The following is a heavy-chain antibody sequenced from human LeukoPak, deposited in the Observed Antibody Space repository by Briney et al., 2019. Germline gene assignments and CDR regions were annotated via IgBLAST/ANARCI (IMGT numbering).Heavy chain of an antibody. CDR1: GGSISSYY. J-gene: IGHJ4*02. V-gene: IGHV4-59*01. Sequence: PSETLSLTCTVSGGSISSYYWSWIRQPPGKGLEWIGYISYSGSTNYNPSLKSRVTISVDASKNQFSLKLTSVTAADTAVYYCARGHLYDYSTTSYYFDYWGQGTLVTVSS. D-gene: IGHD5-12*01. CDR2: ISYSGST. CDR3: ARGHLYDYSTTSYYFDY.